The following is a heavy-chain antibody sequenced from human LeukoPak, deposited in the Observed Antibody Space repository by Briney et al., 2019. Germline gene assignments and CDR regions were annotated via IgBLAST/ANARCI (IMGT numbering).Heavy chain of an antibody. D-gene: IGHD3-10*01. V-gene: IGHV4-4*02. CDR1: GGSISSSNW. CDR2: IYHSGST. CDR3: ARDRGSGRYPYYYYGMDV. J-gene: IGHJ6*02. Sequence: SETLSLTCAVSGGSISSSNWWSWVRQPPGKGLEWIGEIYHSGSTNYNPSLKSRVTISVDKSKNQFSLKLSSVTAADTAVYYCARDRGSGRYPYYYYGMDVWGQGTTVTVSS.